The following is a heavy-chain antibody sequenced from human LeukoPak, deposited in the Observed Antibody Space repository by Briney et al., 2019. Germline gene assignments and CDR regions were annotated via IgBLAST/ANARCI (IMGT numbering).Heavy chain of an antibody. CDR1: GFSFSNAW. Sequence: GGSLTLSCAASGFSFSNAWLSWVRQAPGKGLEWVGRIKSKSDGGTTDYAAPVKGRFTISRDDSKHTLYLQMNSLQIEDAAIYYCTTDSPAMKDFDHWGQGALVTDCS. V-gene: IGHV3-15*01. J-gene: IGHJ4*02. D-gene: IGHD5-18*01. CDR2: IKSKSDGGTT. CDR3: TTDSPAMKDFDH.